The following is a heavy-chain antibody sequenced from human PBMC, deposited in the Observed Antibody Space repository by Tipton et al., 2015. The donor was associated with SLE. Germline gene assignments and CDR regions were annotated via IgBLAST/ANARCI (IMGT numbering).Heavy chain of an antibody. CDR1: GFTFNGYW. D-gene: IGHD3-10*01. Sequence: SLRLSCATSGFTFNGYWMTWVRQAPGKGLEWVAYINPDGSERYYGDSMKGRFTISRDNAKNSLFLQMNSLRADDTAVYYCAGGRLWFVGFDFWGQGTLVTVSS. CDR2: INPDGSER. CDR3: AGGRLWFVGFDF. V-gene: IGHV3-7*04. J-gene: IGHJ4*02.